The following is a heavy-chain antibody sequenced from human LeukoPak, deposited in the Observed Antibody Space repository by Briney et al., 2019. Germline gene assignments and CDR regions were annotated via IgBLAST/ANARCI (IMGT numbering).Heavy chain of an antibody. CDR3: ARYRLTAFDY. V-gene: IGHV3-7*01. CDR2: IKQDGSEK. J-gene: IGHJ4*02. CDR1: GFTFSSYW. Sequence: GGSLRLSCGASGFTFSSYWMSWVRQAPGKGLEGVANIKQDGSEKYYVDSVKGRFTISRDNAKNSLYLQMNSLRAEDTAVYYCARYRLTAFDYWGQGTLVTVSS. D-gene: IGHD2-21*02.